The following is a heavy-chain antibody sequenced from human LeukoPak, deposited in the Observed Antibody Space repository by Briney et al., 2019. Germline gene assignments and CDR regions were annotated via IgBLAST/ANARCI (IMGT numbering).Heavy chain of an antibody. CDR3: ARGDWKTRGFDY. CDR2: INPNSGGT. V-gene: IGHV1-2*04. Sequence: ASVKVSCKASGYAFTNYFLHWVRQAPGQGLEWMGWINPNSGGTNYAQKFQGWVTMTRDTSISTAYMELSRLRSDDTAVYYCARGDWKTRGFDYWGQGTLVTVSS. CDR1: GYAFTNYF. D-gene: IGHD1-1*01. J-gene: IGHJ4*02.